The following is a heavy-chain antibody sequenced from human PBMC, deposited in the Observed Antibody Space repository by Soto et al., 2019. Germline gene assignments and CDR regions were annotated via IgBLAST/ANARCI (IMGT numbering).Heavy chain of an antibody. Sequence: QVQLVESGGGVVQPGRSLRLSCAASGFTFSSYAMHWVRQAPGKGLEWVAVISHDGSNKYYTDSVKGRFTISRDNSKNTLYLLMNSLRAEDTAVYYCARPLWRDDYNWGYFDLWGRGTLVTVSS. CDR1: GFTFSSYA. V-gene: IGHV3-30-3*01. CDR2: ISHDGSNK. D-gene: IGHD4-4*01. J-gene: IGHJ2*01. CDR3: ARPLWRDDYNWGYFDL.